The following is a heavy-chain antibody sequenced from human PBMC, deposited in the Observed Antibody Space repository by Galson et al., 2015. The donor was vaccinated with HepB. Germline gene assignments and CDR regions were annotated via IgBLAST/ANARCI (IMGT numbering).Heavy chain of an antibody. J-gene: IGHJ3*02. CDR1: GYTFTSYY. V-gene: IGHV1-46*01. Sequence: SVKVSCKASGYTFTSYYMHWVRQAPGQGLERMGIINPSGGSTSYAQKFQGRVTMTRDTSTSTVYMELSSLRSEDTAVYYCAANRGLYAFDIWGQGTMVTVSS. CDR3: AANRGLYAFDI. CDR2: INPSGGST. D-gene: IGHD5/OR15-5a*01.